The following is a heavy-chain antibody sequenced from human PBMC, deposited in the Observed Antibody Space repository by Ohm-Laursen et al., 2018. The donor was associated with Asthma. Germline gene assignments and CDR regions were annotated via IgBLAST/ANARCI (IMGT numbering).Heavy chain of an antibody. V-gene: IGHV3-7*01. CDR3: AREIDILTGYAYYYYGTDV. CDR2: IKPDGSEK. D-gene: IGHD3-9*01. J-gene: IGHJ6*02. Sequence: GSLRLSCAASGFTFSSYWMSWVRQAPGKGLEWVANIKPDGSEKYYVDSVKGRFTISRDNAKNSLYLQMNSLRAEDTAVYYCAREIDILTGYAYYYYGTDVWGQGTTVTVSS. CDR1: GFTFSSYW.